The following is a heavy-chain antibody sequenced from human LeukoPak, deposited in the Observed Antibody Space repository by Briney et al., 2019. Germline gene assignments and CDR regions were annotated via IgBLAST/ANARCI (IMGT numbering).Heavy chain of an antibody. CDR3: PRAPRYYYDSSGYSDYFDY. CDR1: GFTFSSYW. Sequence: PGGSLRLSCAASGFTFSSYWMSWVRQAPGKGLEWVANIKQDGSEKYYVDSVKGRFTISRDNAKNSLYLQMNSLRAEDTAVYYWPRAPRYYYDSSGYSDYFDYWGQGTLVTVSS. J-gene: IGHJ4*02. CDR2: IKQDGSEK. D-gene: IGHD3-22*01. V-gene: IGHV3-7*03.